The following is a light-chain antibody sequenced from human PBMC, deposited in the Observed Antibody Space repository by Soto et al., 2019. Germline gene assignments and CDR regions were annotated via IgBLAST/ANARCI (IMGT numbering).Light chain of an antibody. Sequence: EIVLTQSPGTLSLSPGERATLSCRASQSVSRSYLAWYQQKPGQAPSLLIYGASSRATGVPDRFSGSGSGTDFTLTISRLEPEDFAVYYCHQYGSSPWTFGQGTKVEIK. CDR3: HQYGSSPWT. J-gene: IGKJ1*01. V-gene: IGKV3-20*01. CDR1: QSVSRSY. CDR2: GAS.